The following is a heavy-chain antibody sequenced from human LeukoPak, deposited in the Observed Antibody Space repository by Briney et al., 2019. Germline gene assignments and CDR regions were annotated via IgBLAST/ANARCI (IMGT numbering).Heavy chain of an antibody. J-gene: IGHJ5*02. CDR2: IYYSGST. CDR3: ARGGTTVTPGLLWFDP. Sequence: SETLSLTCAVSGGSISNDYWSWIRQPPGKGLEWIGYIYYSGSTKYNPSLKSRVTISVDTSKNQFSLKLSSVTAADTAVYYCARGGTTVTPGLLWFDPWGQGTLVTVSS. CDR1: GGSISNDY. V-gene: IGHV4-59*01. D-gene: IGHD4-17*01.